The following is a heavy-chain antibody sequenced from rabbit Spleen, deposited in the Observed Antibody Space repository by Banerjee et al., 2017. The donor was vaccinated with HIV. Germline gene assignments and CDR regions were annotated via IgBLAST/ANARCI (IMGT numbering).Heavy chain of an antibody. V-gene: IGHV1S40*01. CDR3: ARDTSSSFSSYGMDL. Sequence: QALVEAGGDLLKQGAALTLICTASAGSFIANSYISWLRQAPGKGLEWIACIDSGSSSFTYFAHWAKGRFTISKASSTTVTLQMTSLTAADTATYFCARDTSSSFSSYGMDLWGPGTLVTVS. J-gene: IGHJ6*01. CDR2: IDSGSSSFT. CDR1: AGSFIANSY. D-gene: IGHD1-1*01.